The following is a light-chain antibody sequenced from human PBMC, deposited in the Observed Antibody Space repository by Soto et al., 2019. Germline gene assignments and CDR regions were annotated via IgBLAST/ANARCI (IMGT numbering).Light chain of an antibody. J-gene: IGLJ3*02. CDR1: SGSVSASYY. CDR2: STN. V-gene: IGLV8-61*01. CDR3: VLYLGSGFWV. Sequence: QTVVTQEPSFSVSPGGTVTLTCGLSSGSVSASYYPTWYQQTPGRSPRTLIYSTNTRSSGVPDRFSGSILGNRAALTITGAQTDDESDYYCVLYLGSGFWVFGGGTKLTVL.